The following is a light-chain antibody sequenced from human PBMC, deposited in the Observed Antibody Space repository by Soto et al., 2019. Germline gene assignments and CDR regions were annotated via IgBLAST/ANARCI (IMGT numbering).Light chain of an antibody. CDR3: MQALQTPWT. V-gene: IGKV2-28*01. Sequence: DIVMTQSPLSLPVTPGEPASISCRSSQSLLHSNGYNYLGWYLQKPGQSPQLLIYLGSNRASGVPDRFSGSGSGTDFTLKISRVEAEDVWVYYCMQALQTPWTFGQGTKVEIK. CDR1: QSLLHSNGYNY. J-gene: IGKJ1*01. CDR2: LGS.